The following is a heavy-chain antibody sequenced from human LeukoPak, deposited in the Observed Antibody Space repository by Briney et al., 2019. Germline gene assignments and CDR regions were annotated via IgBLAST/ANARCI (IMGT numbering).Heavy chain of an antibody. CDR2: IYTSGST. D-gene: IGHD5-12*01. V-gene: IGHV4-61*02. J-gene: IGHJ4*02. CDR3: ARSGATIWGTFDY. Sequence: PSQTLSLTCTVSGGSISSGSYYWSWIRQPAGKGLEWIGRIYTSGSTNYNPSLKSRVTIPVDTSKNQFSLKLSSVTAADTAVYYCARSGATIWGTFDYWGQGTLVTVSS. CDR1: GGSISSGSYY.